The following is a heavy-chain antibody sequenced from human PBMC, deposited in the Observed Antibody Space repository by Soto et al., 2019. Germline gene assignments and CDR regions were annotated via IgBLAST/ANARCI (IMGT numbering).Heavy chain of an antibody. CDR1: GFTFSSYG. CDR3: ARDHRIYPDY. CDR2: IWYDGSNK. J-gene: IGHJ4*02. V-gene: IGHV3-33*01. Sequence: QVQLVESGGGVVQPGRSLRLSCAASGFTFSSYGMHWVRQAPGKGLEWVAVIWYDGSNKDYADSVKGRFTISRDNSKNTLYLQMNSLRAEDTAVYYCARDHRIYPDYWGQGTLVTVSS.